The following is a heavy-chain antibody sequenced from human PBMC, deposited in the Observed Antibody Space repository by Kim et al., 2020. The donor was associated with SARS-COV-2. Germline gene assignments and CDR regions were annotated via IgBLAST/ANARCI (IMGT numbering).Heavy chain of an antibody. CDR3: ARAGSSWLYYFDY. Sequence: ARKRQGRVPMTTDTSTSPAYMELRSLRSDDTAVYYCARAGSSWLYYFDYWGQGTLVTVSS. V-gene: IGHV1-18*01. J-gene: IGHJ4*02. D-gene: IGHD6-13*01.